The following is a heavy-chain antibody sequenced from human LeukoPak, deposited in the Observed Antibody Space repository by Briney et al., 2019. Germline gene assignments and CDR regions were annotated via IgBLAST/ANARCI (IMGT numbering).Heavy chain of an antibody. Sequence: SETLSLTCTVSGGSISSSSYYWGWIRQPPGKGLEWIGSIYYSGSTYYNPSLKSRVTISVDKSKNQFSLKLSSVTAADTAVYYCARDMGSSTIFGVVPYWYFDLWGRGTLVTVSS. J-gene: IGHJ2*01. D-gene: IGHD3-3*01. CDR3: ARDMGSSTIFGVVPYWYFDL. CDR2: IYYSGST. CDR1: GGSISSSSYY. V-gene: IGHV4-39*07.